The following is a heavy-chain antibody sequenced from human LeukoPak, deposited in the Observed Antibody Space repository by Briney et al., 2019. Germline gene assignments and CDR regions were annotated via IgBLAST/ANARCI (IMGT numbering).Heavy chain of an antibody. Sequence: ASVKVSCKASGYTFTSYDINWVRQATGQGLEWMGWMNPNSGNTGYAQKFQGRVTMTRNTSISTAYMELRSLRSDDTAVYYCARGAPLQSHYYGMDVWGQGTTVTVSS. CDR2: MNPNSGNT. CDR1: GYTFTSYD. CDR3: ARGAPLQSHYYGMDV. V-gene: IGHV1-8*01. J-gene: IGHJ6*02.